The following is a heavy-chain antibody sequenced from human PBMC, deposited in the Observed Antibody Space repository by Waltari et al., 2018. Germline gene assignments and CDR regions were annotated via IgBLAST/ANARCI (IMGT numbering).Heavy chain of an antibody. D-gene: IGHD2-15*01. CDR3: ARGYCSGGSCYQDAFDI. J-gene: IGHJ3*02. CDR2: IYYSGST. CDR1: GGSISSYY. Sequence: QVQLQESGPGLVKPSETLSLTCTVSGGSISSYYWSWIRQPPGKGLEWIGYIYYSGSTNYNPSLKSRVTISVDTSKNQFSLKLSSVTAADTAVYYCARGYCSGGSCYQDAFDIWGQGTMVTVSS. V-gene: IGHV4-59*08.